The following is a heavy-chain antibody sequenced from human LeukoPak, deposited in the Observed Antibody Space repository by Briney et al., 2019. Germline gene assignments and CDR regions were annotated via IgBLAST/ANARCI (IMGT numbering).Heavy chain of an antibody. D-gene: IGHD5-18*01. V-gene: IGHV3-7*01. J-gene: IGHJ4*02. Sequence: GGSLRLSCAVSGLTFSSSWMDWVRQAPGEGLEWVASINPDGNKKYSADSVKGRFTISRDDAENSLYLQMNSLRVEDTAFYYCARDLAYSRLDYWGQGMLVTVSS. CDR3: ARDLAYSRLDY. CDR1: GLTFSSSW. CDR2: INPDGNKK.